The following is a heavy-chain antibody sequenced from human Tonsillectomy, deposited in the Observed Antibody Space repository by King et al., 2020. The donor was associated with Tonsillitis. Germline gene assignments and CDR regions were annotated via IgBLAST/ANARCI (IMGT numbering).Heavy chain of an antibody. J-gene: IGHJ6*02. CDR2: IYSGGSI. V-gene: IGHV3-66*01. Sequence: VQLVESGGGLVQPGGSLRLSCAASGFTVSSNYISWVRQAPGKGLEWVSVIYSGGSIYYADSVRGRFTISRDNSKNMLYLQMNSLRVEDTAVYYCVRKKGDYYGMDVWGQGITVTVSS. CDR1: GFTVSSNY. CDR3: VRKKGDYYGMDV.